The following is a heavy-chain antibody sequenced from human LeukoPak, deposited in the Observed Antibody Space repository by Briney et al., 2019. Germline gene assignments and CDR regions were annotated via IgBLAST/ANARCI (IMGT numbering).Heavy chain of an antibody. CDR2: IKSKTDGGTT. Sequence: GGSLRLSCAASGFTFSNAWMSWVRQAPGKGLEWVGRIKSKTDGGTTDYAAPVKGRFTISRDDSKNTLYLQMNSLKTEDTAVYYCTTDPPYCSSTSCYDYYYGMDVWGQGTTVTVSS. J-gene: IGHJ6*02. CDR1: GFTFSNAW. V-gene: IGHV3-15*01. CDR3: TTDPPYCSSTSCYDYYYGMDV. D-gene: IGHD2-2*01.